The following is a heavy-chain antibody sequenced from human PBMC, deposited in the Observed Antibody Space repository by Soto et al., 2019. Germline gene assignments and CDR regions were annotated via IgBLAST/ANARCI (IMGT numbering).Heavy chain of an antibody. V-gene: IGHV3-30*18. Sequence: PGGSLRLSCAASGFTFSSYGMHWVRQAPGKGLEWVAVISYDGSNKYYADSVKGRFTISRDSSRNTLYLQMNSLRAEDTAVYYCAKGSASGRPYYFDYWGQGTLVTVPT. CDR3: AKGSASGRPYYFDY. CDR2: ISYDGSNK. CDR1: GFTFSSYG. J-gene: IGHJ4*02. D-gene: IGHD5-12*01.